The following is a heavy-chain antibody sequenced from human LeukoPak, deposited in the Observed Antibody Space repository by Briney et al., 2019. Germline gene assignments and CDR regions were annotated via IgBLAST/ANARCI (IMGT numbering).Heavy chain of an antibody. CDR2: INHSGST. CDR1: GGSFSAYY. V-gene: IGHV4-34*01. J-gene: IGHJ4*02. CDR3: ARLPLWFGEQESPPN. D-gene: IGHD3-10*01. Sequence: SETLSLTCAVFGGSFSAYYWGWIRQPPGKGLEWIGEINHSGSTNYNPSLKSRVTISIDTSKNQFSLKLSSVTAADTAVYYCARLPLWFGEQESPPNWGQGSLVTVSS.